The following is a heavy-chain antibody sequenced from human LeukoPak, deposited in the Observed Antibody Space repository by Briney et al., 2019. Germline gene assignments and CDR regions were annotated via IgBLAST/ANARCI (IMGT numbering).Heavy chain of an antibody. V-gene: IGHV4-38-2*02. J-gene: IGHJ4*02. D-gene: IGHD3-22*01. Sequence: SETLSLTCTVSGYSISSGYYWGWIRQPPGKGLEWIGSIYHSGSTYYNPSLKSRVTISVDTSKNQFSLKLSSVTAADTAVYYCASTPSYDSSGYYFHWGQGTLVTVSS. CDR1: GYSISSGYY. CDR2: IYHSGST. CDR3: ASTPSYDSSGYYFH.